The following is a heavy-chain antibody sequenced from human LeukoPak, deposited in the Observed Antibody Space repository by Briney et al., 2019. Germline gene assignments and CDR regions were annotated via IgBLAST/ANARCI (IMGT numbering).Heavy chain of an antibody. CDR2: IWYDGSNK. Sequence: PGGSLRLSCAASGFTFSSYGMHWVRQAPGKGLEWVAVIWYDGSNKHYADSVKGRFTISRDNSKNTLYLQMNSLRAEDTAVYYCARVFGTVTDTWAFDYWGQGTLVTVSS. CDR1: GFTFSSYG. J-gene: IGHJ4*02. V-gene: IGHV3-33*01. CDR3: ARVFGTVTDTWAFDY. D-gene: IGHD6-19*01.